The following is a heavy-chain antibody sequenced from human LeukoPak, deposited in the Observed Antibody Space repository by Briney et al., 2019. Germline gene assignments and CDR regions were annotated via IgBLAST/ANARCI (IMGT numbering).Heavy chain of an antibody. CDR1: GFTFSNYW. D-gene: IGHD6-19*01. J-gene: IGHJ4*02. CDR3: SRDPSAVAGNFDY. CDR2: IDSYGRIT. Sequence: GGSLRLSCAASGFTFSNYWMHWVRQAPGRGLVWVSRIDSYGRITNYADSVKGRFTISRDNAKNTLFLQMNSLRAEDTAVYYCSRDPSAVAGNFDYWGQGTLVIVSS. V-gene: IGHV3-74*01.